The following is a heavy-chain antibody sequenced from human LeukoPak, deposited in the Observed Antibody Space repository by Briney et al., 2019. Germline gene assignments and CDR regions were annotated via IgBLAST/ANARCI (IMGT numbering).Heavy chain of an antibody. CDR3: ARVSRGFWYYFDY. CDR2: ISSNGGST. V-gene: IGHV3-64*01. D-gene: IGHD3-10*01. J-gene: IGHJ4*02. Sequence: GGSLRLSCAASGFTFSSYAMHWVRQAPGKGLEYVSAISSNGGSTYYANSVKGRFTISRDNSKNTLYLQMGSLRAEDMALYYCARVSRGFWYYFDYWGQGTPVTVSS. CDR1: GFTFSSYA.